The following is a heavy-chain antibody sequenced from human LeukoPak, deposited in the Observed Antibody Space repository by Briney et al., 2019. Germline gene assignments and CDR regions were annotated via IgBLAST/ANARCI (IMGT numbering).Heavy chain of an antibody. CDR3: AREYSYGYLGFDY. Sequence: SETLSLTCTVSGGSISSGGYYWSWIRQHPGKGLEWIGYIYYSGSTYYNPSLKSRVTILVDTSKNQFSLKLSSVTAADTAVYYCAREYSYGYLGFDYWGQGTLVTVSS. CDR1: GGSISSGGYY. J-gene: IGHJ4*02. D-gene: IGHD5-18*01. CDR2: IYYSGST. V-gene: IGHV4-31*03.